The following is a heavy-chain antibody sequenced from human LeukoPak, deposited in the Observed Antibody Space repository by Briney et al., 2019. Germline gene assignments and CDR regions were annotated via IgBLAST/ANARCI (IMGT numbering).Heavy chain of an antibody. J-gene: IGHJ5*02. CDR3: ATTTGTTIT. Sequence: SETLSLTCTVSGGSISSYYWNWIRQPPGKGLEWIGCIYHSGSTNYNPSLKSRVTISVDTSKNQFSLKLSSVTAADAAVYYCATTTGTTITWGQGTLVTVSS. D-gene: IGHD1-1*01. CDR1: GGSISSYY. V-gene: IGHV4-59*01. CDR2: IYHSGST.